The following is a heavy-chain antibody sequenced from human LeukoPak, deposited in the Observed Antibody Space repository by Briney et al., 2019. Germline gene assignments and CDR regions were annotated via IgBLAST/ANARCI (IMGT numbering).Heavy chain of an antibody. CDR2: IYSGGST. CDR1: GGPINNYF. CDR3: AREQTTGFDQ. J-gene: IGHJ4*02. D-gene: IGHD4-17*01. Sequence: SGTLSLTCTVSGGPINNYFWSWIPQPAGQGLECMGRIYSGGSTSYNPSLKNRLTISLDKIKNQASLKLTSVTAADTAMYVCAREQTTGFDQWGQGTLVTVSS. V-gene: IGHV4-4*07.